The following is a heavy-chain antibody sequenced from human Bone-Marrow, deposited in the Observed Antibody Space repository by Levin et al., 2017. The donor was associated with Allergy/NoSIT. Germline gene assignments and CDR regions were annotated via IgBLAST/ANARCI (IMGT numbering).Heavy chain of an antibody. Sequence: GGSLRLSCAASGFTFSSYGMHWVRQAPGKGLEWVAVISYDGSNKYYADSVKGRFTISRDNSKNTLYLQMNSLRAEDTAVYYCAKDSNLGYSLDYWGQGTLVTVSS. V-gene: IGHV3-30*18. J-gene: IGHJ4*02. CDR3: AKDSNLGYSLDY. CDR1: GFTFSSYG. CDR2: ISYDGSNK. D-gene: IGHD5-18*01.